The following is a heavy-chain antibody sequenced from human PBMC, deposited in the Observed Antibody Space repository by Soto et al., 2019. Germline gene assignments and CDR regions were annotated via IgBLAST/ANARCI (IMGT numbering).Heavy chain of an antibody. V-gene: IGHV4-4*07. D-gene: IGHD2-15*01. CDR1: GGSLTSYS. CDR2: VYSSGST. J-gene: IGHJ4*02. Sequence: QVQLQESGPGLVKSSETLSLTCTVSGGSLTSYSWNWIRQPAGKGLEWIGRVYSSGSTNFNLALESRVTMSVDTSKNQFSLKVYSVTAADTAIYYCARRLLAPRYYFDSWGQGILVAVSS. CDR3: ARRLLAPRYYFDS.